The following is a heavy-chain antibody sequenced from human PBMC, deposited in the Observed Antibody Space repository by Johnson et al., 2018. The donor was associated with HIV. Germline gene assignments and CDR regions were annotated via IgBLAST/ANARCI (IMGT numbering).Heavy chain of an antibody. CDR1: GFTVNSNY. Sequence: VQLVESGGGLVQPGGSLRLSCAASGFTVNSNYINWVRQAPGKGLECVSGIFSVGNTYYADSVKGRFTISRDNSRNMLYLQMNSLRPEDTAVYYCARVRGGTGHGAFDVWGQGTLVTVSS. J-gene: IGHJ3*01. CDR3: ARVRGGTGHGAFDV. V-gene: IGHV3-66*02. CDR2: IFSVGNT.